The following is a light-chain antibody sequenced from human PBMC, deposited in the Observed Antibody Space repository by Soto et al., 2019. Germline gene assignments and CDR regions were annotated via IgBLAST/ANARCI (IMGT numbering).Light chain of an antibody. CDR2: GAS. CDR3: QQYGSSPKYT. Sequence: EIVLTQSPGTLSLSPGERATLSCRASQSVSSSYLAWYQQKPGQAPRLLIYGASSRATGIPDRFSGSGSGTDLTLTINRLEPEDFAGYYWQQYGSSPKYTFGQGTKLEIK. J-gene: IGKJ2*01. V-gene: IGKV3-20*01. CDR1: QSVSSSY.